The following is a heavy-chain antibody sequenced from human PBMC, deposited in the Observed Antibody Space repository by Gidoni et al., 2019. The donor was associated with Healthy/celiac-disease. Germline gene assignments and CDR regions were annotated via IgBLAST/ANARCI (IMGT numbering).Heavy chain of an antibody. D-gene: IGHD6-13*01. CDR1: GGTFSSYT. CDR3: ASWAGSSWYTAFDI. J-gene: IGHJ3*02. CDR2: IIPILGIA. V-gene: IGHV1-69*02. Sequence: QVQLVQSGAEVKKPGSSVKVSCKASGGTFSSYTNSWVRQAPGQGLEWMGRIIPILGIANYAQKFQGRVSITADKSTSTAYMELSSLRSEDTAVYYCASWAGSSWYTAFDIWGQGTMVTVSS.